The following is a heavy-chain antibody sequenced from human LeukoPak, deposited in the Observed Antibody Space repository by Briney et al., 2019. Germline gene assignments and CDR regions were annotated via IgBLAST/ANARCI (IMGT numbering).Heavy chain of an antibody. V-gene: IGHV3-23*01. Sequence: PGGPLRLSCAASGFTFSSYAMSWVRQAPGKGLEWVSAISGSGGSTYYADSVKGRFTISRDNSNNTLYLQMNSLRAEDTAVYYCAKVIYWDFPDNYFDYWGQGTLVTVSS. CDR3: AKVIYWDFPDNYFDY. J-gene: IGHJ4*02. CDR2: ISGSGGST. CDR1: GFTFSSYA. D-gene: IGHD1-7*01.